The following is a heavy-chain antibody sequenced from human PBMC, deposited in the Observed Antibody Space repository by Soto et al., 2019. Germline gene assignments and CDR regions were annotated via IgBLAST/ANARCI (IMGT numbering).Heavy chain of an antibody. Sequence: ASVKVSCKASGYTFTSYGISWARQAPGQGLEWMGWISAYNGITNYAQKLQGRVTMTTDTSTSTAYMELRSLRSDDTAVYYCARIRFADDYYDSSGYSDYWGQGTQVTVSS. CDR1: GYTFTSYG. J-gene: IGHJ4*02. CDR3: ARIRFADDYYDSSGYSDY. D-gene: IGHD3-22*01. V-gene: IGHV1-18*01. CDR2: ISAYNGIT.